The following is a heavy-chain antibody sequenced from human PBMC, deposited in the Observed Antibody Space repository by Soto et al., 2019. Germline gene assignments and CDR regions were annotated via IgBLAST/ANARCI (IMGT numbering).Heavy chain of an antibody. CDR1: GGSTSSGGYS. V-gene: IGHV4-30-2*01. D-gene: IGHD3-22*01. CDR3: ASAPPDYYDSSGYYYYLSY. CDR2: IYHSGST. J-gene: IGHJ4*02. Sequence: PSETLSLTCAVSGGSTSSGGYSWSWIRQPPGKGLEWIGYIYHSGSTYYNPSLKSRVTISVDRSKNQFSLKLSSVTAADTAVYYCASAPPDYYDSSGYYYYLSYWGQGTLVTVSS.